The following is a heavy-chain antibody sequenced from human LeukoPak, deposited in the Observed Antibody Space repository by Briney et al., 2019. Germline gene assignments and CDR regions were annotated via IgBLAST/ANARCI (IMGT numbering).Heavy chain of an antibody. CDR1: GYTFTGYY. CDR2: INPNSGGT. CDR3: ARTRYFDWLFPPDY. J-gene: IGHJ4*02. Sequence: ASVKVSCKASGYTFTGYYMHWVRQAPGQGLEWMGWINPNSGGTNYAQKFQGRVTMTSDTSISTAYMELSRLRSDDTAVYYCARTRYFDWLFPPDYWGQGTLVTVSS. D-gene: IGHD3-9*01. V-gene: IGHV1-2*02.